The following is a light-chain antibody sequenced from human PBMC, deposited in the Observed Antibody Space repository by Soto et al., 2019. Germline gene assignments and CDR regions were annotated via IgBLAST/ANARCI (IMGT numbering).Light chain of an antibody. Sequence: QMPHHSYYRSASLADRVTITCRASQRVGTYLDWYRQKPGKAPNLLIYGVSSLHSGVPSRLSGSGSETDFTLTISSLQAEDVVTYYCQQRYSNPRTFGQGTKVDIK. CDR1: QRVGTY. V-gene: IGKV1-39*01. J-gene: IGKJ1*01. CDR3: QQRYSNPRT. CDR2: GVS.